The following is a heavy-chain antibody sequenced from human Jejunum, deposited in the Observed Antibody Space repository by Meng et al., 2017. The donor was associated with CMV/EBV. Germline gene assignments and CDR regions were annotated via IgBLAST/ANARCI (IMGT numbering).Heavy chain of an antibody. D-gene: IGHD3-22*01. CDR2: LWYDGSRK. V-gene: IGHV3-33*01. Sequence: SGFPLNSYGLRWVRQFPGKGLGWVAVLWYDGSRKYFADSVQGRFSISRDDSKNTVYLQMNSLRAEDTAVYYCARDNDGSSHYSQFDYWGQGTLVTVSS. J-gene: IGHJ4*02. CDR1: GFPLNSYG. CDR3: ARDNDGSSHYSQFDY.